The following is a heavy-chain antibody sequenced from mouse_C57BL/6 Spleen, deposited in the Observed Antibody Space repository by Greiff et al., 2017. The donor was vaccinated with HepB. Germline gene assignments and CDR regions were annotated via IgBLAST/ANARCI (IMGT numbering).Heavy chain of an antibody. J-gene: IGHJ1*03. D-gene: IGHD1-1*01. CDR3: TRGLRYSVRGYFDV. CDR2: IRNKANNHAT. CDR1: GFTFSDAW. Sequence: EVKVEESGGGLVQPGGSMKLSCAASGFTFSDAWMDWVRQSPEKGLEWVAEIRNKANNHATYYAESVKGRFTISRDDSKSSVYLQMHSLRAEDTGIYYCTRGLRYSVRGYFDVWGTGTTVTVSS. V-gene: IGHV6-6*01.